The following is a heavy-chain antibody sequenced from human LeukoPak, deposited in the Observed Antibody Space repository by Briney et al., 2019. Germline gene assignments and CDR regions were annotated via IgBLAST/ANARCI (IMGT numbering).Heavy chain of an antibody. CDR3: ARGPPTDYYDSSGFYYVFDY. CDR2: INHSGST. CDR1: GASISISNW. D-gene: IGHD3-22*01. J-gene: IGHJ4*02. Sequence: SGTLSLTCAVSGASISISNWGSWVRQPPGKGLEWIGEINHSGSTNYNPSLKSRVTISVDTSKNQFSLKLSSVTAADTAVYFCARGPPTDYYDSSGFYYVFDYWGQGTLSPSPQ. V-gene: IGHV4-4*02.